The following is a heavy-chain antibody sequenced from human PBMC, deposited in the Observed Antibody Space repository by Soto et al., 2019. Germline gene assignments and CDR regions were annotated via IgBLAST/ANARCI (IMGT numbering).Heavy chain of an antibody. V-gene: IGHV3-74*01. J-gene: IGHJ3*01. CDR3: ARGDRGAFDL. CDR2: IHSDGSST. D-gene: IGHD1-26*01. Sequence: EVQLVESGGGLVQPGESLRLSCAASGFTFSYYWMHWVRQAPGKGLVWVSRIHSDGSSTTYADSVKGRFTISRDNARNTVYLKMNSLRAEDRAVYYCARGDRGAFDLWGQGTVLTVSS. CDR1: GFTFSYYW.